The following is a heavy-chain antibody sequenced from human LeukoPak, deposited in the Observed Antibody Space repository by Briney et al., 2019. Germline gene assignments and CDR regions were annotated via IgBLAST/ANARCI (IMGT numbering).Heavy chain of an antibody. CDR1: GFTFSSHS. CDR3: ARDRLANYDSSKLFDY. J-gene: IGHJ4*02. CDR2: ISSSSSYI. V-gene: IGHV3-21*01. Sequence: GGSLRLSCAASGFTFSSHSMNWVRQAPGKGLEWVSSISSSSSYIYYADSVKGRFTISRDNAKNSLYLQMNSLRAEDTAVYYCARDRLANYDSSKLFDYWGQGTLVTVSS. D-gene: IGHD3-22*01.